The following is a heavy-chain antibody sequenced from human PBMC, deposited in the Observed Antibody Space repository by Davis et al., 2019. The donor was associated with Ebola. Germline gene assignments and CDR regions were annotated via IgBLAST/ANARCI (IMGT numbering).Heavy chain of an antibody. D-gene: IGHD1-26*01. CDR2: ISGSGGST. CDR1: GFTFSSYA. CDR3: AKRMVGATNPFDY. Sequence: GESLKISCAASGFTFSSYAMSWVRQAPGKGLEWVSAISGSGGSTYYADSVKGRFTISRDNSKNTLYLQMNSLRAEDTDVYYCAKRMVGATNPFDYRGQGTLVTVSS. J-gene: IGHJ4*02. V-gene: IGHV3-23*01.